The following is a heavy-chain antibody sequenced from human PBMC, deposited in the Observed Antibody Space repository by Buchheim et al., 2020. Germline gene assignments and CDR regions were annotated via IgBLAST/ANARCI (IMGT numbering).Heavy chain of an antibody. V-gene: IGHV3-48*03. D-gene: IGHD6-13*01. Sequence: EVQLVESGGGLVQPGGSLRLSCAASGFTFSSYEMNWVRQAPGKGLEWVSYISSSGSTIYYADSVKGRFTISRDNANNSLYLQMNSLRAEDTAVYYCARSPGIALAYNWFDPWGQGTL. CDR1: GFTFSSYE. CDR3: ARSPGIALAYNWFDP. J-gene: IGHJ5*02. CDR2: ISSSGSTI.